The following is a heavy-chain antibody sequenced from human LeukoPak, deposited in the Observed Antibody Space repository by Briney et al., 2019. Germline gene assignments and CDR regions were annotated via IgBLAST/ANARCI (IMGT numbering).Heavy chain of an antibody. J-gene: IGHJ4*02. CDR3: ATRRYVGGSYRWDFAY. CDR2: FDPEDGET. Sequence: ASVKVPCKVSGYTLSELSMHWVRQAPGKGLEWMGGFDPEDGETIYAQKFQGRVTMTEDTSTDTAYMELSSLRSEDTAVYYCATRRYVGGSYRWDFAYWGQGSLVTVSS. V-gene: IGHV1-24*01. CDR1: GYTLSELS. D-gene: IGHD3-16*02.